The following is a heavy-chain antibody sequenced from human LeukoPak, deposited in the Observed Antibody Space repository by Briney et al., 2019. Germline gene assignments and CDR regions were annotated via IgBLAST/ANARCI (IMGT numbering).Heavy chain of an antibody. CDR2: IYYSGST. V-gene: IGHV4-39*07. D-gene: IGHD2-2*01. CDR3: AREARPRGYCSSTSCAEHDAFDI. J-gene: IGHJ3*02. Sequence: SETLSLTCTVPGGSISSSSYYWGWIRQPPGKGLEWIGSIYYSGSTYYNPSLKSRVTISVDTSKNQFSLKLSSVTAADTAVYYCAREARPRGYCSSTSCAEHDAFDIWGQGTMVTVSS. CDR1: GGSISSSSYY.